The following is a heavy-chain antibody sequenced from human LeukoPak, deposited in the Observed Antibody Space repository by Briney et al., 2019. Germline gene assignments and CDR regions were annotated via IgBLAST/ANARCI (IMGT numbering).Heavy chain of an antibody. D-gene: IGHD4-11*01. Sequence: GGSLRLSCAASGFTFSSYSMNWVRQAPGKGLEWVSSISSSSSYIYYADSVKGRFTISRDNAKNSLYLQMNSLRAEDTAVYYCARAVRLQCYYYYTDVWGKGTTVTVSS. CDR1: GFTFSSYS. CDR3: ARAVRLQCYYYYTDV. CDR2: ISSSSSYI. V-gene: IGHV3-21*01. J-gene: IGHJ6*03.